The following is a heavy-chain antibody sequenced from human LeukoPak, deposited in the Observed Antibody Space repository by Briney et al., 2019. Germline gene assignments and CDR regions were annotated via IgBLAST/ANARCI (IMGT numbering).Heavy chain of an antibody. V-gene: IGHV3-66*01. Sequence: GGSLRLSCAASGFTVSSNYMTWVRQAPGKRLEWVSVIYSGGSTDYADSVKGRFTISRDNSKNTLYLQMNSLRAEDTAVYYCARFWPYGDSYFDYWGQGTLVTVSS. D-gene: IGHD4-17*01. CDR3: ARFWPYGDSYFDY. J-gene: IGHJ4*02. CDR1: GFTVSSNY. CDR2: IYSGGST.